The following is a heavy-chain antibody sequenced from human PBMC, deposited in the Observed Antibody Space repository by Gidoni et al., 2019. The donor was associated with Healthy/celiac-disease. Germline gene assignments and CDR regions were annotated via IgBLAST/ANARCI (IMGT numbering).Heavy chain of an antibody. D-gene: IGHD4-17*01. CDR3: ARVRSGWFDP. CDR1: GGSFSGYY. Sequence: QVQLQQWGAGLLKPSETLSLTCAVYGGSFSGYYWSWIRQPPGKGLEWIGEINHSGSTNYNPSLKSRVTISVDTSKNQFSLKLSSVTAADTAVYYCARVRSGWFDPWGQGTLVTVSS. V-gene: IGHV4-34*01. J-gene: IGHJ5*02. CDR2: INHSGST.